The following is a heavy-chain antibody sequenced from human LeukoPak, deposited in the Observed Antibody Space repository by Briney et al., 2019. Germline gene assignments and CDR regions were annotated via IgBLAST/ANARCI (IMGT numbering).Heavy chain of an antibody. V-gene: IGHV1-3*03. Sequence: ASVKVSCKASGYTFTSYAMHWVRQAPGQRLEWMGWINAGNGNTKYSQEFQGRVTITRDTSASTAYMELSSLRSEDMAVYYCARGHSSSPNWFDPWGQGTLVTVSS. CDR2: INAGNGNT. J-gene: IGHJ5*02. D-gene: IGHD6-13*01. CDR1: GYTFTSYA. CDR3: ARGHSSSPNWFDP.